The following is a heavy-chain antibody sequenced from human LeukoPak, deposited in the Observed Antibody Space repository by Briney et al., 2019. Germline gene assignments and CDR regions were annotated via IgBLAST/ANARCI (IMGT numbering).Heavy chain of an antibody. D-gene: IGHD3-3*01. Sequence: GESLKISCKGSGYTFTSYWVGWVRQMPGKGLEWMGIIYPGDSDTRYSPSFQGQVTISADKSISTAYLQWSSLKASDTAMYYCARSINFWSGYYYESFDYWGQGTLVTVSS. CDR1: GYTFTSYW. J-gene: IGHJ4*02. CDR2: IYPGDSDT. CDR3: ARSINFWSGYYYESFDY. V-gene: IGHV5-51*01.